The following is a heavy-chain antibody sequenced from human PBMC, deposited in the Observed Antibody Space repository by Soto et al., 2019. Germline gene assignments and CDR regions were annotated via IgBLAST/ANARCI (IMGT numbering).Heavy chain of an antibody. Sequence: PSETLALTCAVSGGSISSSNWWGWVPQPPGKGLEWIGEIYHSGSTNYNPSLKSRVTISVDTSKNQFSLKLSSVTAADTAVYYCARARITMIPFDLWGRGTLVTVSS. D-gene: IGHD3-22*01. CDR1: GGSISSSNW. CDR3: ARARITMIPFDL. CDR2: IYHSGST. J-gene: IGHJ2*01. V-gene: IGHV4-4*02.